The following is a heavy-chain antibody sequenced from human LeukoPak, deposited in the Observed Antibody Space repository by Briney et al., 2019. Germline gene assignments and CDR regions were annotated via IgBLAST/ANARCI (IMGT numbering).Heavy chain of an antibody. CDR1: GFTFSGYA. D-gene: IGHD1-7*01. CDR3: AREMGTSGYFDY. CDR2: ISYDGSRK. V-gene: IGHV3-30*04. Sequence: GRSLRLSCAASGFTFSGYAMHWVRQAPGQGLEWVAVISYDGSRKFYADSVKGRFPISRDNSKSTLYLQMNSLRADDTAVYYCAREMGTSGYFDYWGQGTLVTVSS. J-gene: IGHJ4*02.